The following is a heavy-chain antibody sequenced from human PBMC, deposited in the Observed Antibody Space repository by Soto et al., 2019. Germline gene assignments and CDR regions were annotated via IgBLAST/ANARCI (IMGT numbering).Heavy chain of an antibody. CDR1: GFTFDDYT. V-gene: IGHV3-43*01. CDR2: ISWDGGST. J-gene: IGHJ6*02. CDR3: AKETHLSCLDV. Sequence: EVQLVESGGVVVQPGGSLRLSCAASGFTFDDYTMHWVRQAPGKGLEWVSLISWDGGSTYYADSVKGRFTXXXDNSKXXXXXXXXXXXXEDTALYYCAKETHLSCLDVWGQGTTVTVSS. D-gene: IGHD3-10*01.